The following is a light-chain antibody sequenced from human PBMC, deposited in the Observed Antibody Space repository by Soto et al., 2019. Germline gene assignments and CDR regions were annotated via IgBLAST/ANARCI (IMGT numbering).Light chain of an antibody. V-gene: IGKV1-5*01. CDR2: DAS. CDR1: QTIRNW. CDR3: QQYNTSLP. J-gene: IGKJ5*01. Sequence: DIQMTQSPSTLSASVGDSVTITCRASQTIRNWLAWYQKKPGKAPNTLIYDASSLKSGVPARLSGSVSGTEFTITISSLKPDHFAPYYCQQYNTSLPFGQGTRLESK.